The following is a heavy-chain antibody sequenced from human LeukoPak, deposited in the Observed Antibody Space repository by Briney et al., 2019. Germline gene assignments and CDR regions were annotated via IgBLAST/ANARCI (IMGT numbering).Heavy chain of an antibody. CDR3: ATVLSVYVERAFDI. J-gene: IGHJ3*02. D-gene: IGHD2-8*01. CDR1: GYTLAELS. Sequence: GASVKVSCKVSGYTLAELSMHWVRQAPGKGLEWMGGFDPEDGETICAQKFQGRVTMTAYTSTDTAYMELSSLRSEYAAVSYCATVLSVYVERAFDIWGQGTMVTVSS. V-gene: IGHV1-24*01. CDR2: FDPEDGET.